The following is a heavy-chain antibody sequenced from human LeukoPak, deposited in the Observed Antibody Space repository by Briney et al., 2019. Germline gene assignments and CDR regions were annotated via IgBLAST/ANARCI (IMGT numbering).Heavy chain of an antibody. Sequence: ASVRVSCKASGYTFSDYYIHWVRQAPGQGLEWMGWINPNSGGTNYAQKFQGRVTMTRDTSISTAYMELSRLRSDDTAVYYCARGYSGYDADFDYWGQGTLVTVSS. V-gene: IGHV1-2*02. CDR2: INPNSGGT. CDR1: GYTFSDYY. D-gene: IGHD5-12*01. CDR3: ARGYSGYDADFDY. J-gene: IGHJ4*02.